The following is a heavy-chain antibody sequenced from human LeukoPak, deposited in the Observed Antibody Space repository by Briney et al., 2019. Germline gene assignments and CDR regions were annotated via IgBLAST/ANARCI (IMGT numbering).Heavy chain of an antibody. D-gene: IGHD6-13*01. J-gene: IGHJ4*02. CDR3: ARQLYSSSWSAFDY. Sequence: GGSLRLSCAASGFTFRSYWMSWVRQAPGKGLEWVANIKQDGSEKYYVDSVKGRFTISRDNAKNSLYLQMNSLRAEDTAVYYCARQLYSSSWSAFDYWGQETLVTVSS. CDR1: GFTFRSYW. CDR2: IKQDGSEK. V-gene: IGHV3-7*01.